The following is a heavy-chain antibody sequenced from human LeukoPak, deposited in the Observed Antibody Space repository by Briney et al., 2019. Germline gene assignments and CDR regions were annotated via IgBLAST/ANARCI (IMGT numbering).Heavy chain of an antibody. D-gene: IGHD3-10*01. CDR1: GFTFSSYA. V-gene: IGHV3-23*01. J-gene: IGHJ1*01. CDR2: ISGSGGGS. Sequence: GGSLRLSCAASGFTFSSYAMSWVRQAPGKGLEWVSDISGSGGGSYYADFVKGRFTISRDNSKNTLYLQMNSLRAEDTAVYFCAKHLSDYGSGYYSEFFQHWGQGTLVTVSS. CDR3: AKHLSDYGSGYYSEFFQH.